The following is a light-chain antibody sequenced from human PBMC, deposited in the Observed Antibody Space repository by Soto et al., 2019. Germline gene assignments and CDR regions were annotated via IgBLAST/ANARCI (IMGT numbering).Light chain of an antibody. CDR2: DVS. J-gene: IGLJ3*02. CDR3: CSYAGSYSRV. Sequence: QSVLTQPRSVSGSPGQSVTISCTGTSSDVGGSNYVSWYQQHPGKAPKLMIYDVSKRPSGVPDRFSGSKSGNTASQTISGLQAEDEAEYYCCSYAGSYSRVFGGGTNLTV. V-gene: IGLV2-11*01. CDR1: SSDVGGSNY.